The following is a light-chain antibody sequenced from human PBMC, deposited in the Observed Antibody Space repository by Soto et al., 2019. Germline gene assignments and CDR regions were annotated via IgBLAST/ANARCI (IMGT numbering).Light chain of an antibody. CDR2: KAS. CDR1: QSITDW. Sequence: DIQMTQSPSTLSASVGDRVTITCRASQSITDWLAWYQQKPGKAPKLLIYKASSLESGVPSRFSGGGSGTEFTLTISSLQHDDFASYYCQHYITYPYTFGQGTKLEIK. V-gene: IGKV1-5*03. J-gene: IGKJ2*01. CDR3: QHYITYPYT.